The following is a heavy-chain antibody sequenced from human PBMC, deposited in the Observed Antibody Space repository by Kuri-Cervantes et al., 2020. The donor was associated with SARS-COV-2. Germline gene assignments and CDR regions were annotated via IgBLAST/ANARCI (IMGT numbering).Heavy chain of an antibody. CDR1: GFTFSSYA. V-gene: IGHV3-48*03. D-gene: IGHD5-24*01. CDR2: ISSSGSTI. J-gene: IGHJ4*02. CDR3: AISRAGYSDY. Sequence: GESLKISCAASGFTFSSYAMSWVRQAPGKGLEWVSYISSSGSTIYYADSVKGRFTISRDNAKNSLYLQMNSLRAEDTAVYYCAISRAGYSDYWGQGTLVTVSS.